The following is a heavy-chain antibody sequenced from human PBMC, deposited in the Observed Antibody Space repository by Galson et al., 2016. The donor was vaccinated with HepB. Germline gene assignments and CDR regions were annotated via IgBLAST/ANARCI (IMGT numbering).Heavy chain of an antibody. Sequence: SLRLSCAASGFIFSSYGMHWVRQAPGKGLEWVAIIWYNGNKKYYADSVKGRFTVSRDNSKNTLFLQMNSLRAEDTAVYYCARAWNRGSNSGYYNYFDYWGQGTLVTVSS. CDR1: GFIFSSYG. J-gene: IGHJ4*02. V-gene: IGHV3-33*08. D-gene: IGHD3-22*01. CDR3: ARAWNRGSNSGYYNYFDY. CDR2: IWYNGNKK.